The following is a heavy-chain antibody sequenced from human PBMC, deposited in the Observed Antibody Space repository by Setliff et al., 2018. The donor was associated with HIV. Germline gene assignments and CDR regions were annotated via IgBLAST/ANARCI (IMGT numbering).Heavy chain of an antibody. CDR1: GFTFSSYA. CDR2: ISYDGSNK. CDR3: ARVSELLAYYMDV. V-gene: IGHV3-30*04. D-gene: IGHD1-26*01. Sequence: LRLSCAASGFTFSSYAMHWVRQAPGKGLEWVAVISYDGSNKYYADSVKGRFTISRDNSKNTLYLQMNSLRAEDTAVCYCARVSELLAYYMDVWGKGTTVTVSS. J-gene: IGHJ6*03.